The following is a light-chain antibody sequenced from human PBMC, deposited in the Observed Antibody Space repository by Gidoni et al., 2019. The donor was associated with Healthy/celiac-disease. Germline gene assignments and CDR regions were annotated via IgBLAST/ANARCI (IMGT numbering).Light chain of an antibody. CDR1: NIGSKS. J-gene: IGLJ3*02. CDR3: QVWDSSSEHWV. Sequence: SYVLTQPPSVSVAPGQTARITCGGNNIGSKSVHWYLQKPGQAPVLVIYYDTVRPSGIPERFSGSNSGNTATLTISRVEAGDEADYYCQVWDSSSEHWVFGGGTKLTAL. V-gene: IGLV3-21*04. CDR2: YDT.